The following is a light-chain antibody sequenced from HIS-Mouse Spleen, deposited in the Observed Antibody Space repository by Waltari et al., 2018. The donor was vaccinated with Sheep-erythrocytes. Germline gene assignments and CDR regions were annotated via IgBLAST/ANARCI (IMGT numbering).Light chain of an antibody. CDR2: DVS. CDR1: SSDVGGYNY. Sequence: QSALTQPRSVSGSPGQSVTISCTGTSSDVGGYNYVSWYQQHPGKAPKLMIYDVSKRPSGVPDRFSGSKAGDTASLTISGLQAEDEADYCCGSYAGSYNHVFATGTKVTVL. CDR3: GSYAGSYNHV. V-gene: IGLV2-11*01. J-gene: IGLJ1*01.